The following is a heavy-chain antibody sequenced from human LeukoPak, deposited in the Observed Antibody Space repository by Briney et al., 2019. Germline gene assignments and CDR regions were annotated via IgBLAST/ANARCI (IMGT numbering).Heavy chain of an antibody. J-gene: IGHJ5*02. D-gene: IGHD3-10*01. CDR3: ARAPGITVVKPTEGWFDP. Sequence: GASVKVSCKASGASFSSHAINWVRQAPGQGLEWMGGIIPLFGTTNYAQKFQGRVTITADESTSTAYLELSSLRSEDTAVYYCARAPGITVVKPTEGWFDPWGQGTLVTVSS. V-gene: IGHV1-69*13. CDR1: GASFSSHA. CDR2: IIPLFGTT.